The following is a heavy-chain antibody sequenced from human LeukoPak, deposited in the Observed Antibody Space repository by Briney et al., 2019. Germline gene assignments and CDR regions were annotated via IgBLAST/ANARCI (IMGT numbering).Heavy chain of an antibody. CDR1: GFTFSTYW. J-gene: IGHJ4*02. D-gene: IGHD4-23*01. CDR2: ISSDGSIA. CDR3: ARADYGGNSDFHY. V-gene: IGHV3-74*01. Sequence: GVSLRLSCAASGFTFSTYWMHWVRQAPGKGLVWVSRISSDGSIAINADSVEGRFTVSRDNAKNTLYLQMNSLRVEDTAVYYCARADYGGNSDFHYWGQGTLVTVSS.